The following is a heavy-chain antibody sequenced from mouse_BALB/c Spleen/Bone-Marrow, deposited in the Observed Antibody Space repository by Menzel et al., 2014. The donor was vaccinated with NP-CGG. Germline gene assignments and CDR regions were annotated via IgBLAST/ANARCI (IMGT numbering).Heavy chain of an antibody. CDR1: GYTFTSYW. V-gene: IGHV1-69*02. CDR2: IDPSDSYT. J-gene: IGHJ1*01. Sequence: QVRLKESGAELVKPGASVKLSCKASGYTFTSYWMHWVKQRPGQGLEWIGEIDPSDSYTNYNQKFKGKATLTVDKSSSTAYMQLSSLTSEDSAVYYCARSRGYYDYWYFDVWGAGTTVTVSS. CDR3: ARSRGYYDYWYFDV. D-gene: IGHD2-4*01.